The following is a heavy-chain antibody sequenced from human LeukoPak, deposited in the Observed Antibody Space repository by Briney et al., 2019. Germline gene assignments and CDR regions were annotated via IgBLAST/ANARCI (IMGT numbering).Heavy chain of an antibody. J-gene: IGHJ4*02. Sequence: NSSETLSLTCTVSGGSISSYYWSWIRQPAGKGLEWIGHIYTSGSTNYNPSLKSRVTMSVDTSKNQFSLKLSSVTAADTAVYYCARQGFGELFFSLIFDYWGQGTLVTVSS. CDR3: ARQGFGELFFSLIFDY. V-gene: IGHV4-4*07. CDR2: IYTSGST. CDR1: GGSISSYY. D-gene: IGHD3-10*01.